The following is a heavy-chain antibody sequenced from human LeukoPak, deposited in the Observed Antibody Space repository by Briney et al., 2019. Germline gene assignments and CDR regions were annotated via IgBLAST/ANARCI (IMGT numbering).Heavy chain of an antibody. J-gene: IGHJ5*02. D-gene: IGHD3-9*01. V-gene: IGHV1-24*01. CDR1: GYTLTELS. Sequence: ASVKVSCKVSGYTLTELSMHWVRQAPGKGLEWMGGFDPEDGETIYAQKFQGRVTMTEDTSTDTAYMKLSSLRSEDTAVYYCATFALGAYFDWPWGQGTLVTVSS. CDR2: FDPEDGET. CDR3: ATFALGAYFDWP.